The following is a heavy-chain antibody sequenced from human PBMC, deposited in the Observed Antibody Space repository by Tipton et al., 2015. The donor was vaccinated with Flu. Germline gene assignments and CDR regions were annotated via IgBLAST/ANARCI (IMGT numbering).Heavy chain of an antibody. J-gene: IGHJ6*02. CDR1: GDSISRFY. V-gene: IGHV4-59*08. CDR2: SGST. CDR3: ARLNLFALVNHSYYYGLDV. D-gene: IGHD3/OR15-3a*01. Sequence: TLSLTCTVSGDSISRFYWSCIRQPPGKGLEWIGYSGSTNYNPSLKNRVTISLDTSKNQFSLQLKSVTAADTAVYYCARLNLFALVNHSYYYGLDVWGQGTTVTVS.